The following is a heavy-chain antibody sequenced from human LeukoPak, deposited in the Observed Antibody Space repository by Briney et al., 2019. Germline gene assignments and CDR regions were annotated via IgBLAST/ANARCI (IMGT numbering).Heavy chain of an antibody. CDR3: ARVTLFRGAQIDS. D-gene: IGHD3-10*01. CDR1: GDSISSYY. V-gene: IGHV4-59*08. Sequence: PSETLSLTCTVSGDSISSYYWSWIRQPPGKGLEWIGYIYYSGSTNYNPSLKSRVTISVDTSKNQFSLNLSTVTAADTAVYFCARVTLFRGAQIDSWGQGTLVTVSS. CDR2: IYYSGST. J-gene: IGHJ4*02.